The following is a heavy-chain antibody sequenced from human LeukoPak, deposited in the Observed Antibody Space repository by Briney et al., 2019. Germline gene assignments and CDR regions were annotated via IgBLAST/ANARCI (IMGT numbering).Heavy chain of an antibody. J-gene: IGHJ4*02. CDR3: AIGGFDILTGYKK. Sequence: ASVKVSCKVTEYTLRQLSLHWLRQAPGKGPEWIGGFDPKQGQTIYAQQFQTRVTVTEDTSTTTAYMELTSLRSDDTAVYYCAIGGFDILTGYKKWGQGTLVSVSS. CDR2: FDPKQGQT. V-gene: IGHV1-24*01. CDR1: EYTLRQLS. D-gene: IGHD3-9*01.